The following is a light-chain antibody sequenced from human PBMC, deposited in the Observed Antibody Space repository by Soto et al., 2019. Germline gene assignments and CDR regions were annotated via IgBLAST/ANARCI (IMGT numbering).Light chain of an antibody. V-gene: IGKV3D-15*02. J-gene: IGKJ5*01. Sequence: MVLMQTPGTLSLSPGDRATLSCRASQAVSNYLAWYQQKPGQAPKLLIYAACTLPSGIPSRFSGSGSGTDFTLTISGLQSEDLATYYCQHYNNSRPTFGQGTRLEIK. CDR1: QAVSNY. CDR2: AAC. CDR3: QHYNNSRPT.